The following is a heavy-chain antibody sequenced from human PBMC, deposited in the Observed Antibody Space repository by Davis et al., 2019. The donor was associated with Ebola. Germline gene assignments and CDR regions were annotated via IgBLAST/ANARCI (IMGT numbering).Heavy chain of an antibody. CDR2: IYYSGST. CDR1: GGSISSYY. Sequence: GSLRLSCTVSGGSISSYYWSWIRPPPGKGLEWIGYIYYSGSTYYNPSLKSRVTISVDTSKNQFSLKLSSVTAADTAVYYCARSSERYFYGMDVWGQGTTVTVSS. J-gene: IGHJ6*02. CDR3: ARSSERYFYGMDV. V-gene: IGHV4-59*06. D-gene: IGHD6-6*01.